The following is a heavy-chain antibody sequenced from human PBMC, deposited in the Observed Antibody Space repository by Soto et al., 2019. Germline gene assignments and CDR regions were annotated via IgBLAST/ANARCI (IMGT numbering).Heavy chain of an antibody. V-gene: IGHV6-1*01. Sequence: SQTLSLTCAISGDSVSSNSAAWNWIRQSPSRGLEWLGRTYYRSKWYNDYAVSVKSRITINPDTSKNQFSLQLNSVTPEDTAVYYCAQTYCGGDCYSRSKYFDYWGQGTLVTVSS. D-gene: IGHD2-21*02. CDR3: AQTYCGGDCYSRSKYFDY. J-gene: IGHJ4*02. CDR1: GDSVSSNSAA. CDR2: TYYRSKWYN.